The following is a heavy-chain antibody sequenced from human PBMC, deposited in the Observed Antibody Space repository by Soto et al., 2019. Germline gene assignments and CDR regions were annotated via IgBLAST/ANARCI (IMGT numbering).Heavy chain of an antibody. J-gene: IGHJ4*02. CDR2: IYWDDDK. CDR3: ARAGRTWYYNIFGH. V-gene: IGHV2-5*02. D-gene: IGHD3-9*01. CDR1: GFSLTTSGVG. Sequence: QITLRESGPTLVKPTQTLTLTCTFSGFSLTTSGVGVGWIRQPPGKALEWLALIYWDDDKRYSPSLKNRLAITKDTSQNQVVLTMTNLAPVDTATYYCARAGRTWYYNIFGHWGQGTLVTVSS.